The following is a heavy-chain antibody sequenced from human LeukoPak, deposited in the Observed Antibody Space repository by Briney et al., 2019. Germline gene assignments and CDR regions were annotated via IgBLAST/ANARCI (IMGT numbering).Heavy chain of an antibody. D-gene: IGHD3-22*01. CDR1: GGSISSYY. V-gene: IGHV4-4*07. Sequence: SETLSLTCTVSGGSISSYYWSWIRQPAGKGLEWIGRIYTSGSTNYNPSPKSRVTMSVDTSKNQFSLKLSSVTAADTAVYYCARQSGYYLVSAFDIWGQGTMVTVSS. J-gene: IGHJ3*02. CDR2: IYTSGST. CDR3: ARQSGYYLVSAFDI.